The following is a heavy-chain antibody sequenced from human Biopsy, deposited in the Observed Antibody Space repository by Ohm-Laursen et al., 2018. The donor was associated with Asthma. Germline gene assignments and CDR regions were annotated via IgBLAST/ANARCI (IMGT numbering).Heavy chain of an antibody. Sequence: SLRLSCAAPGFAVSRDYMFWVRQAPGKGLEWVSVIYSGGTSHTADSVRGRFTISRDYSKNTLYLQMHSLRAEDTVVYYCARGDSSNWSHYYFDYWGQGTLVTVSS. CDR1: GFAVSRDY. J-gene: IGHJ4*02. V-gene: IGHV3-53*01. CDR3: ARGDSSNWSHYYFDY. D-gene: IGHD3-22*01. CDR2: IYSGGTS.